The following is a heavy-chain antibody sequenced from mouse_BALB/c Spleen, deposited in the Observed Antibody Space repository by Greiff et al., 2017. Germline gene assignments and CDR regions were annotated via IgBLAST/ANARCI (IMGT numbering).Heavy chain of an antibody. D-gene: IGHD1-1*01. CDR1: GYSITSDYA. CDR3: ARSSYYGSSGDY. J-gene: IGHJ2*01. V-gene: IGHV3-2*02. Sequence: EVKLQESGPGLVKPSQSLSLTCTVTGYSITSDYAWNWIRQFPGNKLEWMGYISYSGSTSYNPSLKSRISITRDTSKNQFFLQLNSVTTEDTATYYCARSSYYGSSGDYWGQGTTLTVSS. CDR2: ISYSGST.